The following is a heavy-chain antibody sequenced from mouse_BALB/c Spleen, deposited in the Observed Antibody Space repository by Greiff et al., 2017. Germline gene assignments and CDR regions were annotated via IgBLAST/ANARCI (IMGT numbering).Heavy chain of an antibody. D-gene: IGHD3-3*01. CDR3: ARGGGTGFAY. CDR2: ISSGGSYT. CDR1: GFTFSSYT. V-gene: IGHV5-6-4*01. Sequence: EVHLVESGGGLVKPGGSLKLSCAASGFTFSSYTMSWVRQTPEKRLEWVATISSGGSYTYYPDSVKGRFTISRDNAKNTLYLQMSSLKSEDTAMYYCARGGGTGFAYWGQGTLVTVSA. J-gene: IGHJ3*01.